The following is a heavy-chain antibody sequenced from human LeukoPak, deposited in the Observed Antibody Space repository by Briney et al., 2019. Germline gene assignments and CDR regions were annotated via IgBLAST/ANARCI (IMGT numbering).Heavy chain of an antibody. CDR3: ATLQWELLGWFDP. Sequence: ASVKVSCRASGYTFSTYDINWGRQAAGQCLQWMGWINPKSGNTYYAEDSQGRVTMPRTTSTNTAYMELSSLTSEDTAVYYCATLQWELLGWFDPWGQGTLVTVSS. V-gene: IGHV1-8*01. CDR1: GYTFSTYD. D-gene: IGHD1-26*01. J-gene: IGHJ5*02. CDR2: INPKSGNT.